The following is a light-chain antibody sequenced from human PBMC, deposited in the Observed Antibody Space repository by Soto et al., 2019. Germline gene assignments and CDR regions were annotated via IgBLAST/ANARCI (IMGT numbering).Light chain of an antibody. V-gene: IGKV3-15*01. CDR2: GSF. Sequence: IVVPQSPVTLSASPGESATLSCRASQSVDNNVAWYQRKPGQAPRLLIVGSFARATGIPARFSGSGSGSEFTLTISGLQSEDFAVYYCQQYNDRPPITFGQGTRLEI. CDR1: QSVDNN. CDR3: QQYNDRPPIT. J-gene: IGKJ5*01.